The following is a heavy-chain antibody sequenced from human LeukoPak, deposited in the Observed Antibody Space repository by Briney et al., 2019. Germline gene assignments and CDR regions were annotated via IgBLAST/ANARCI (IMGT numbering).Heavy chain of an antibody. CDR1: GFTFSSYG. V-gene: IGHV3-33*06. CDR3: AKDKGVAGTYFDY. J-gene: IGHJ4*02. Sequence: GGSLRLSCAASGFTFSSYGMHWVRQAPGKGLEWVAVIWYDGSNKYYVDSVKGRFTISRDNSKNTLYLQMNSLRAEDTAVYYCAKDKGVAGTYFDYWGQGTLVTVSS. D-gene: IGHD6-19*01. CDR2: IWYDGSNK.